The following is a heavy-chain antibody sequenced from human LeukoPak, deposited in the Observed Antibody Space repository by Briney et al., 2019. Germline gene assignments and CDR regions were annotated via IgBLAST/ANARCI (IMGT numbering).Heavy chain of an antibody. V-gene: IGHV4-4*02. CDR1: GFTFINAW. Sequence: PGGSLRLSCAASGFTFINAWMAWVRQPPGKGLEWIGEIYHSGSTNYNPSLKSRVTISVDKSKNQFSLKLSSVTAADTAVYYCARVGSGWEPDAFDIWGQGTMVTVSS. J-gene: IGHJ3*02. CDR3: ARVGSGWEPDAFDI. CDR2: IYHSGST. D-gene: IGHD6-19*01.